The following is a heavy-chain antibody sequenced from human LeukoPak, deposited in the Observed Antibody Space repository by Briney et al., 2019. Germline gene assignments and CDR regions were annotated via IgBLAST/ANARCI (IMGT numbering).Heavy chain of an antibody. CDR3: AKDGVTMVRGVFPGYYYYYMDV. J-gene: IGHJ6*03. V-gene: IGHV3-43D*03. D-gene: IGHD3-10*01. CDR1: GFTFDDYA. Sequence: GGSLRLSCAASGFTFDDYAMHWVRQAPGKGLEWVSLISWDGGSTYYADSVKGRFTISRDNSKNSLYLQMNSLRAEDTALYYCAKDGVTMVRGVFPGYYYYYMDVWGKGTTVTVSS. CDR2: ISWDGGST.